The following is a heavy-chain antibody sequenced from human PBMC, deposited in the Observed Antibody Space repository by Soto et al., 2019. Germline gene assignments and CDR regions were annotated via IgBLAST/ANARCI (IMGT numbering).Heavy chain of an antibody. CDR3: ARAGFSYGHLLF. CDR2: VFYSGAT. J-gene: IGHJ4*02. V-gene: IGHV4-30-4*01. CDR1: GGPIKTGDYY. Sequence: SETLSLTCNVSGGPIKTGDYYWSWIRQPPGKGLEWIGYVFYSGATNYSPSLKSRAAISMDTSKNQFSLSLTSVTAAGTAVYYCARAGFSYGHLLFWGQGIRVTVSS. D-gene: IGHD3-10*01.